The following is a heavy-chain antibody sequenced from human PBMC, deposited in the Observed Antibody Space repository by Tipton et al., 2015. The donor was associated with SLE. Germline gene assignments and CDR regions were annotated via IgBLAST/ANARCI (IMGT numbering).Heavy chain of an antibody. CDR2: VYYDGST. Sequence: TLSLTCFVSGDYITSDIYYWGWVRQPPGKGLEWIGYVYYDGSTKYSPSLKSRVTISLGPSSNEFSLKLNSVTAADTAVYYCARLITAAGTWWFDPWGQGTLVTVSS. CDR3: ARLITAAGTWWFDP. V-gene: IGHV4-61*05. D-gene: IGHD6-13*01. CDR1: GDYITSDIYY. J-gene: IGHJ5*02.